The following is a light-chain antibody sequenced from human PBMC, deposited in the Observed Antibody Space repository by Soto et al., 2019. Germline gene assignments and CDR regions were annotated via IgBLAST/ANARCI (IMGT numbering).Light chain of an antibody. Sequence: QSALTQPASVSGSPGQSITISCTGTSSDGGGYNYVSWYQQHPGKAPKLMVYEVSNRPSGVSNRFSGSKSGNTASLTISGLQAADESDYYCSSYSSSSTLVFGGGTKVTVL. CDR2: EVS. J-gene: IGLJ3*02. CDR1: SSDGGGYNY. V-gene: IGLV2-14*01. CDR3: SSYSSSSTLV.